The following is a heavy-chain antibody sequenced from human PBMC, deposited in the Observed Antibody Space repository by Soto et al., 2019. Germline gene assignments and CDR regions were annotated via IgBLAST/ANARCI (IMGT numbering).Heavy chain of an antibody. V-gene: IGHV4-34*01. CDR3: ARGSSKDYYGD. J-gene: IGHJ4*02. D-gene: IGHD1-26*01. CDR1: GGSFSGYY. CDR2: INHSGST. Sequence: SETLSLTCAVYGGSFSGYYWSWIRQPPGKGLEWIGEINHSGSTNYNPSLKSRVTISVDTSKNQFSLKLSSVTAADTAVYYCARGSSKDYYGDWGQGTRVTVSS.